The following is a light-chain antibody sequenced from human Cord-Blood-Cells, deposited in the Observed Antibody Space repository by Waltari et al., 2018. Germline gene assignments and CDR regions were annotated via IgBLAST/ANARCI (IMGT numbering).Light chain of an antibody. CDR1: SSDVGGYNY. CDR3: SSYTSSSTQV. J-gene: IGLJ3*02. Sequence: QSALTQPASVSGSPGQSITISCTGTSSDVGGYNYVSWYQQHPGKAPIFMIYDVSNRPSGVVQRFSGSKSGITASLTISGLQAEDEADYYCSSYTSSSTQVFGGGTKLTVL. CDR2: DVS. V-gene: IGLV2-14*01.